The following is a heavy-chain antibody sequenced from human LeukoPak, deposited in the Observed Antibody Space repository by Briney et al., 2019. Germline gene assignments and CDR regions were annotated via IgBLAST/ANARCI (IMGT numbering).Heavy chain of an antibody. CDR2: INPNSGGT. CDR3: ARGYYDSSGYIHY. Sequence: ASVKVSCKASGYTFTGYYMHWVRQAPGQGLEWMGWINPNSGGTNYAQKFQGRDTMTRDTSISTAYMELSRLRSDDTAVYYCARGYYDSSGYIHYWGQGTLVTVSS. J-gene: IGHJ4*02. CDR1: GYTFTGYY. V-gene: IGHV1-2*02. D-gene: IGHD3-22*01.